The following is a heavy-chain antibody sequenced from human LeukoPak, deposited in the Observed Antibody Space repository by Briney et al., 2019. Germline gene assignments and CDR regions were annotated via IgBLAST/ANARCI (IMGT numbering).Heavy chain of an antibody. CDR1: GYTFTGYY. D-gene: IGHD6-19*01. CDR2: INPNSGGT. CDR3: ARGDSSGWYVSRFDP. V-gene: IGHV1-2*02. J-gene: IGHJ5*02. Sequence: ASVTVSCKASGYTFTGYYMHWVRQAPGQGLEWMGWINPNSGGTNYAQKFQGRVTMTRDTSISTAYMELSRLRSDDTAVYYCARGDSSGWYVSRFDPWGQGTLVTVSS.